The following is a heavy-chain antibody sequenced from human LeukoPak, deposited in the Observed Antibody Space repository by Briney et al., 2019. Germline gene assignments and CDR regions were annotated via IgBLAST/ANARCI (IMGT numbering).Heavy chain of an antibody. Sequence: GGSLRLSCAASGFTFSSYWMSWVRQAPGKGLEWVANIKQDGSGKYYVDSVKGRFTISRDNAKNSLYLQMNSLRAEDTALYYCAKDIRDIVVVVAAMNAFDIWGQGTMVTVSS. CDR2: IKQDGSGK. CDR3: AKDIRDIVVVVAAMNAFDI. V-gene: IGHV3-7*03. J-gene: IGHJ3*02. CDR1: GFTFSSYW. D-gene: IGHD2-15*01.